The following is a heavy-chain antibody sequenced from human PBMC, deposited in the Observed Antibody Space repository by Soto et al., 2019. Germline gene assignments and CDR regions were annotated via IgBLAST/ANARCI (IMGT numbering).Heavy chain of an antibody. CDR1: PGSISSSY. V-gene: IGHV4-59*01. J-gene: IGHJ5*02. CDR2: VAYSGTT. CDR3: AREAQDYYFDH. D-gene: IGHD1-26*01. Sequence: QVQLQESGPGLVKPSETLTLTCTFSPGSISSSYWSWIRQPPGRGLEWIGHVAYSGTTKYNPSLQSRGSISVSTSKRQFSLRLTSVTAADTAVYYCAREAQDYYFDHWGQGILVTVSS.